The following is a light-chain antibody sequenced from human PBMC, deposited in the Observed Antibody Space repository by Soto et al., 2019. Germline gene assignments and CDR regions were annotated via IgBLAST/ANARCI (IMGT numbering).Light chain of an antibody. CDR3: QQSSSTVLT. CDR2: AAS. CDR1: QSISSY. J-gene: IGKJ4*01. V-gene: IGKV1-39*01. Sequence: DIQMTQSPSSLSASVGDRLTITCRASQSISSYLNWYQQKPGKAPKLLIYAASSLQGGVPSRFSGSGSVTDFTLTISSLQREDCAIYYCQQSSSTVLTFGGGTKVEIK.